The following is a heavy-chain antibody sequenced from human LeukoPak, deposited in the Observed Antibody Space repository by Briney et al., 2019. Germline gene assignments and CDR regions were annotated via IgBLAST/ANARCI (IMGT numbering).Heavy chain of an antibody. CDR2: ISYDGSNT. V-gene: IGHV3-30-3*01. Sequence: PGGSLRLSCAASGFPFSTYAMYWVRQAPGKGLEWVAVISYDGSNTFYADFVKGRSTISRDNSRNTLCLQMDSLRGEDTAVYYCARGAPPDSWGQGTLVTVSS. J-gene: IGHJ4*02. CDR1: GFPFSTYA. CDR3: ARGAPPDS.